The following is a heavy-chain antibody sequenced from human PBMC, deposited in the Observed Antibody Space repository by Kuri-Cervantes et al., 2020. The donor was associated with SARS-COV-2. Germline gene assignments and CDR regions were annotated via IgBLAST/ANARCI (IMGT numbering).Heavy chain of an antibody. V-gene: IGHV3-30*02. CDR2: IWYGGSNK. J-gene: IGHJ6*04. D-gene: IGHD6-13*01. Sequence: GESLKISCAASGFTFSSYGMHWVRQAPGKGLEWVAVIWYGGSNKYYADSVKGRFTISRDNSKNTLYLQMNSLRAEDTAVYYCAKDTSLIAEGVLDVWGKGTTVTVSS. CDR1: GFTFSSYG. CDR3: AKDTSLIAEGVLDV.